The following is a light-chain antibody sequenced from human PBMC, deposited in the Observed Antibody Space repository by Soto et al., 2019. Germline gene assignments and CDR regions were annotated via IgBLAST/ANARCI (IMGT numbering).Light chain of an antibody. J-gene: IGLJ3*02. Sequence: SYELTQPLSVSVALGQTARITCGGNNLGSKNGHWYQQKPGQAPVLVNYRDSNRPSGIPERFSGSNSGNTATLTISRAQAGDEADYYCQVWDSSTARVFGGGTQLTVL. V-gene: IGLV3-9*01. CDR2: RDS. CDR1: NLGSKN. CDR3: QVWDSSTARV.